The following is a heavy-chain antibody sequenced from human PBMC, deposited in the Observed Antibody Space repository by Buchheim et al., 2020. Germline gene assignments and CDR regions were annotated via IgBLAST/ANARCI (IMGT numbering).Heavy chain of an antibody. CDR1: GGSISSGDYY. V-gene: IGHV4-30-4*01. CDR2: IYYSGST. CDR3: ARAVSDCSSTSCYYYYGMDV. D-gene: IGHD2-2*01. Sequence: QVQLQESGPGLVKPSQTLSLTCTVSGGSISSGDYYWSWIRQPPGKGLEWIGYIYYSGSTYYNPSLKSRVTISVDTSKNQFSLKLLSVTAADTAEYCCARAVSDCSSTSCYYYYGMDVWGQGTT. J-gene: IGHJ6*02.